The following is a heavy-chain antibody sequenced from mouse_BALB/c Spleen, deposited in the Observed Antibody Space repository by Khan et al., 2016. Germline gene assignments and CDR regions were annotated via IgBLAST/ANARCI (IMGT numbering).Heavy chain of an antibody. J-gene: IGHJ4*01. CDR1: GYTFTSYW. CDR2: INPSTGYT. CDR3: ARVTTVVSRALDY. D-gene: IGHD1-1*01. V-gene: IGHV1-7*01. Sequence: QVQLQQSGAELAKPGASVKMSCRASGYTFTSYWMHWVKQRPGQGLEWIGYINPSTGYTDYNQKFKDKATLTADKSSNTAYMQLSSLTSEDSAVXYCARVTTVVSRALDYWGQGTSVTVSS.